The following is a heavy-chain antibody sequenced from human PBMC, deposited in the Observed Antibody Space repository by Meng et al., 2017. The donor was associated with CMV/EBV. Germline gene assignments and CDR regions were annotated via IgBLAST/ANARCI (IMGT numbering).Heavy chain of an antibody. CDR3: AKAVASY. CDR2: IRYDGSNK. D-gene: IGHD4-23*01. Sequence: GESLKISCAASGFTFSSYGMHWVRQAPGKGLEWVAFIRYDGSNKYYADSVKGRFTISRDNSKNTLYLQMNSLRAEDTAVYYCAKAVASYWGQRTRVTVSS. J-gene: IGHJ4*02. CDR1: GFTFSSYG. V-gene: IGHV3-30*02.